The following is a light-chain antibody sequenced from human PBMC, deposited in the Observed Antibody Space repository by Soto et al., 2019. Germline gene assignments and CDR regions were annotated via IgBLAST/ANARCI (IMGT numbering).Light chain of an antibody. CDR3: QQASYCPFT. J-gene: IGKJ3*01. Sequence: DIQMTQSPSFVSASVGDRVTITCRASQSVSNWLAWYQQRPGKAPKLLIHSASTLRSGVPARFSGSGSGTEFTLTIASLQPEDDATYYCQQASYCPFTFGPGTKVAI. CDR2: SAS. V-gene: IGKV1-12*01. CDR1: QSVSNW.